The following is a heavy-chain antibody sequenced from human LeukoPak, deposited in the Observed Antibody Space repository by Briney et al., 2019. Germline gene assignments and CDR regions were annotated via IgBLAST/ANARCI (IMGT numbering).Heavy chain of an antibody. J-gene: IGHJ3*02. CDR1: GFTFSSYS. CDR2: ISSSSSYI. CDR3: ARGVPLNGYVWGSYRYGPGAFDI. D-gene: IGHD3-16*02. Sequence: PGGSLRLSCAASGFTFSSYSMNWVRQAPGKGLEWVSSISSSSSYIYYADSVKGRFTISRDNAKNSLYLQMNSLRAEDTAVYYCARGVPLNGYVWGSYRYGPGAFDIWGQGTMVTVSS. V-gene: IGHV3-21*01.